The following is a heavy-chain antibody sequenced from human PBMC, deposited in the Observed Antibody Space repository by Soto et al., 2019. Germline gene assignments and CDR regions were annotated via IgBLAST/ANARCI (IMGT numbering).Heavy chain of an antibody. Sequence: LSLTCTVSGGSIDSGGYYWTWIRQQPGKGLEWIGYIYYRGNAYYNPSLQSRVTMSVDTSKNHVLMKLSSVTVADTAMYYCARDNGYLDVWGQGTTVTVSS. J-gene: IGHJ6*02. CDR3: ARDNGYLDV. CDR1: GGSIDSGGYY. CDR2: IYYRGNA. D-gene: IGHD5-18*01. V-gene: IGHV4-31*03.